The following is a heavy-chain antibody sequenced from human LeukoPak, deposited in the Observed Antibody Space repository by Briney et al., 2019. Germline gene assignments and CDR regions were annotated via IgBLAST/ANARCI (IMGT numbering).Heavy chain of an antibody. J-gene: IGHJ4*02. CDR3: AKEGRKTGNTYGYEYDC. CDR1: GITISSHA. CDR2: VSSSGGST. V-gene: IGHV3-23*01. Sequence: GGSLRLSCAASGITISSHAMHWVRQAPGKGLEWVSAVSSSGGSTNYADYVKGQFTISRDNSKNTVYLHMNNLRAEDTAVYYCAKEGRKTGNTYGYEYDCWGQGTLVTVSS. D-gene: IGHD5-18*01.